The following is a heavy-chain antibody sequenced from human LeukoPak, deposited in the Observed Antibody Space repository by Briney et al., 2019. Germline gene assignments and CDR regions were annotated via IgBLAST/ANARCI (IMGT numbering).Heavy chain of an antibody. CDR2: TYYGSST. V-gene: IGHV4-59*01. Sequence: SETLSLTCTVSTVSISSYYWSWIRQPPGKGRVGIGYTYYGSSTNYNHSLKGRVTISVDTSKNQFSLKLSSVTAADTAVYYCAREGSPRGYDILTGSYAFDIWGQGTMVTVSS. CDR1: TVSISSYY. CDR3: AREGSPRGYDILTGSYAFDI. D-gene: IGHD3-9*01. J-gene: IGHJ3*02.